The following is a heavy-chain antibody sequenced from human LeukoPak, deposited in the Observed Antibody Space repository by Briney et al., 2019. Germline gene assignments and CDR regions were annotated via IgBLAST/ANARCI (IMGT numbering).Heavy chain of an antibody. Sequence: PGGSLRLSCAASGFTFSSYAMSWVRQAPGKGLEWVSAISGSGGSTYYADSVKGRFTISRDNAKNSLYLQMNSLRAEDTAVYYCARDTRRDGAYGMDVWGQGTTVTVSS. J-gene: IGHJ6*02. CDR3: ARDTRRDGAYGMDV. CDR2: ISGSGGST. D-gene: IGHD5-24*01. V-gene: IGHV3-23*01. CDR1: GFTFSSYA.